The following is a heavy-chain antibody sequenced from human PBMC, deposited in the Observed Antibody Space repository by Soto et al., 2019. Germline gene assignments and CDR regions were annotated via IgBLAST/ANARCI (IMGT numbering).Heavy chain of an antibody. CDR3: ARGAPTGRPYAFDI. V-gene: IGHV4-59*12. CDR2: IYYSGST. Sequence: PSETLSLTCTVSGDSISNYYWSWIRQPPGKGLEWIGDIYYSGSTNYNPSLKSRVTISVDTSKNQFSLKLSSVTAADTAVYYCARGAPTGRPYAFDIWGRGTMVTVSS. J-gene: IGHJ3*02. D-gene: IGHD3-9*01. CDR1: GDSISNYY.